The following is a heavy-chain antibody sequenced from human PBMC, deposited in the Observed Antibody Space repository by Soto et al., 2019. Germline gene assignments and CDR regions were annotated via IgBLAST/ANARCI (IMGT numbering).Heavy chain of an antibody. CDR1: GYTFTSYG. CDR2: ISVYTGNT. D-gene: IGHD2-8*01. J-gene: IGHJ6*02. Sequence: QVHLVQSGGEVTRPGASVKVSCKSSGYTFTSYGVSWVRQAPGQGLEWLGWISVYTGNTKQSQKFQDRVTLTTEAYTTTGYMELRSMRSDDTAVYYCARDRCTTDRCYTHHFDVWGQGTTVTVSS. CDR3: ARDRCTTDRCYTHHFDV. V-gene: IGHV1-18*04.